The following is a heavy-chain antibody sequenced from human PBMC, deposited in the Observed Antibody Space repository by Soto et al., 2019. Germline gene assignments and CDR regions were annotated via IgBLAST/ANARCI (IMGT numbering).Heavy chain of an antibody. D-gene: IGHD4-17*01. CDR1: GFTFSAYY. V-gene: IGHV3-11*01. CDR3: ARDLDYGGNSEASDV. Sequence: GGSLRLSCAASGFTFSAYYMSWIRQAPGKGLEWVSYISNSDGTTYYADSVKGRFTISRDNAKNSLYLQMNSLRAEDTAMYYCARDLDYGGNSEASDVWGQGTMVTVSS. J-gene: IGHJ3*01. CDR2: ISNSDGTT.